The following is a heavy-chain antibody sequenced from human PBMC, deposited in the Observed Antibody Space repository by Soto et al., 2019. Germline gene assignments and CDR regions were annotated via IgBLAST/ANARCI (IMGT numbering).Heavy chain of an antibody. J-gene: IGHJ5*02. CDR2: IYYSGST. Sequence: ASETLSLTCPVSGGSISSSSYYWGWIRQPPGKVLEWIGSIYYSGSTYYNPSLKSRVTISVDTSKNQFSLKLTSVTAADTAVYYCARDYSGYGWFDPWGQGTLVTVSS. D-gene: IGHD5-12*01. CDR3: ARDYSGYGWFDP. V-gene: IGHV4-39*07. CDR1: GGSISSSSYY.